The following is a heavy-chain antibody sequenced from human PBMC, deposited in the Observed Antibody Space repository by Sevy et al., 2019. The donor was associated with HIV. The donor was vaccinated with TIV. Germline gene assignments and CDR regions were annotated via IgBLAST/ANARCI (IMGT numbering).Heavy chain of an antibody. CDR2: ISWNSGSI. CDR1: GFTFDDYA. Sequence: GGSLRLSCAASGFTFDDYAMHWVRQAPGKGLEWVSGISWNSGSIGYADSVKGRFTISRDNAKNSLYLQMNSLRAEDTALYYCAKGRRGEQQIIPLGGWFDPWGQGTLVTVSS. V-gene: IGHV3-9*01. J-gene: IGHJ5*02. D-gene: IGHD6-13*01. CDR3: AKGRRGEQQIIPLGGWFDP.